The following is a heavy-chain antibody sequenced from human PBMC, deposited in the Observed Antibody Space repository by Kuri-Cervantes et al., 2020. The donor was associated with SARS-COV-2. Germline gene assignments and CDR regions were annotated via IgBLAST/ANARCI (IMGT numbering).Heavy chain of an antibody. D-gene: IGHD4-17*01. Sequence: GESLKISCVASQFNFDNNAMTWVRQAPGKGLEWVSSTSRSGGTSYYADSVKGRFTISRDNSKNTLYLQMNSLRAEDTAVYYCAKPYGDYFGPNDYWGQGTLVTVSS. CDR1: QFNFDNNA. J-gene: IGHJ4*02. V-gene: IGHV3-23*01. CDR3: AKPYGDYFGPNDY. CDR2: TSRSGGTS.